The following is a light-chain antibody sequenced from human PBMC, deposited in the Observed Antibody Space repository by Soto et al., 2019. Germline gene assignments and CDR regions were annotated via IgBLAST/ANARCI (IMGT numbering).Light chain of an antibody. Sequence: TVLTQSPGTLSLSPGERATLSCRASQSVSSNYLAWYQQKPGQAPRLLIYGASSRATGVPDRFSGSGSGTDFTLTISRLEPEDFAVFYCQQYGSSPLTFGGGTKVEIK. CDR3: QQYGSSPLT. CDR1: QSVSSNY. J-gene: IGKJ4*01. CDR2: GAS. V-gene: IGKV3-20*01.